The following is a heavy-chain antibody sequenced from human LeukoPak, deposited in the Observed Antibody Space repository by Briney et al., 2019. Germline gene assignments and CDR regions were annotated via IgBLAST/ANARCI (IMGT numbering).Heavy chain of an antibody. D-gene: IGHD5-18*01. J-gene: IGHJ4*02. CDR2: ISWNSGSI. CDR3: AKDMGYSYGYEGTGPFDY. CDR1: GFTFDDYA. V-gene: IGHV3-9*01. Sequence: GGSLRLSCAASGFTFDDYAMHWVRQAPGKGLEWVSGISWNSGSIGYADSVKGRFTISRDNAKNSLYLQMNSLRAEDTALYYCAKDMGYSYGYEGTGPFDYWGQGTLVTVSS.